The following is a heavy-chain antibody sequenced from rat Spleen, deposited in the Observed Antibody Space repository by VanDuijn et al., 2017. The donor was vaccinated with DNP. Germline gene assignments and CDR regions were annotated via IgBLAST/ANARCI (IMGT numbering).Heavy chain of an antibody. J-gene: IGHJ3*01. CDR2: VSSDGSST. Sequence: EVQLVESGGGSAQPGRSLKLSCAASGFTFSDYNMAWVRQAPKKGLEWVAAVSSDGSSTYYRDSVKGRFTISRDNAKSSLYLQMDSLRSEDTATYYCTTDAHHAYWGQGTLVTVSS. CDR1: GFTFSDYN. CDR3: TTDAHHAY. V-gene: IGHV5-7*01. D-gene: IGHD3-1*01.